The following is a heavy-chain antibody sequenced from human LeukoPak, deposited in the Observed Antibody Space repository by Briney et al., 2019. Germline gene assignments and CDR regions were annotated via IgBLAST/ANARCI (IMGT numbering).Heavy chain of an antibody. Sequence: ASVKVSCKASGYTFTSYDINWVRQATGQGLEWMGWMNPNSGNTGYAQKFQGRVTMTRNTSISTAYMELSSLRSEDTAVYYCVCVDGSGWYYYFDYWGQGTLVTVSS. CDR3: VCVDGSGWYYYFDY. V-gene: IGHV1-8*01. CDR2: MNPNSGNT. J-gene: IGHJ4*02. CDR1: GYTFTSYD. D-gene: IGHD6-19*01.